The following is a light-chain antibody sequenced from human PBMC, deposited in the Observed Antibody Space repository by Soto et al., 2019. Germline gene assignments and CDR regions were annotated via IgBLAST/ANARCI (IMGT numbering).Light chain of an antibody. CDR1: QSVLYSSNNKNY. Sequence: DIVMTQSPDSLAVSLGERATINCKSSQSVLYSSNNKNYLAWYQQKPGQPAKLLIYWASTRESGVPDRFSGSGSGTDFTLTIGSLQAEDVAVYYCQQYYSLPFTFGPGTKVGIK. V-gene: IGKV4-1*01. CDR2: WAS. J-gene: IGKJ3*01. CDR3: QQYYSLPFT.